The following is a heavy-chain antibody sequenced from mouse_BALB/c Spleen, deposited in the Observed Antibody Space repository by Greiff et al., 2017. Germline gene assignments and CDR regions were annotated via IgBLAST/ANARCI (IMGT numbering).Heavy chain of an antibody. Sequence: VQLQQSGAELVRPGTSVKVSCKASGYAFTNYLIEWVKQRPGQGLEWIGVINPGSGGTNYNEKFKGKATLTADKSSSTAYMQLSSLTSDDSAVYFCVRSFRITTALDYWGQGTTLTVSS. V-gene: IGHV1-54*01. CDR1: GYAFTNYL. D-gene: IGHD1-2*01. CDR2: INPGSGGT. J-gene: IGHJ2*01. CDR3: VRSFRITTALDY.